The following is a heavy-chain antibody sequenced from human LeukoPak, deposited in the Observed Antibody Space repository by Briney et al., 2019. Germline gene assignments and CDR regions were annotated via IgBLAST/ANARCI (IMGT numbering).Heavy chain of an antibody. Sequence: PGGSLRLSCAASGFTFSSYAMSWVRQAPGKGLEWVSAISGSGGSTYYPDSVKVRFTISRDNSNNTLYLQMNSLRAEDTAVYYCAKLWRSGYYYFDYWGQGTLVTVSS. CDR2: ISGSGGST. J-gene: IGHJ4*02. V-gene: IGHV3-23*01. CDR3: AKLWRSGYYYFDY. D-gene: IGHD3-22*01. CDR1: GFTFSSYA.